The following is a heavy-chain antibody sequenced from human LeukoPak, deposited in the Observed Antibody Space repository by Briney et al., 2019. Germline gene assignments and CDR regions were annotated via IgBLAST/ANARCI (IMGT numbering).Heavy chain of an antibody. CDR2: ISAYNGNT. J-gene: IGHJ1*01. CDR3: ARVGLAYFQH. V-gene: IGHV1-18*01. Sequence: ASVKVSCKASGYTFTSYGISWVRQAHAQGLEWMGLISAYNGNTNYAQTLQDRVTMTTDTSTSTAYMELRSLRSDDTAVYYCARVGLAYFQHWGQGTLVTVSS. CDR1: GYTFTSYG.